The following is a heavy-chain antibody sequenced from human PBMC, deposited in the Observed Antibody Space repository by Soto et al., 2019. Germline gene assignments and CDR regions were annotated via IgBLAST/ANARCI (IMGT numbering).Heavy chain of an antibody. CDR1: GFTVSTRR. J-gene: IGHJ4*02. Sequence: PGGSLRLSCAASGFTVSTRRMSWVRQTPGEGLEWISVIYNGDSTYYADSVKGRFTVSRDNSKNTLYLQMNSLRAEDTAVYYCAKSLTVGAPGPDYWGQGTLVPVSS. CDR2: IYNGDST. V-gene: IGHV3-66*01. CDR3: AKSLTVGAPGPDY. D-gene: IGHD1-26*01.